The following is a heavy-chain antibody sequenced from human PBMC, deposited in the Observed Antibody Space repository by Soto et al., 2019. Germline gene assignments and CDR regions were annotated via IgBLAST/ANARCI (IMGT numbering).Heavy chain of an antibody. CDR2: IHWNDDK. CDR1: RFSLSVYGVR. CDR3: AHTKDSSGFLTS. V-gene: IGHV2-5*01. Sequence: SGPTLVNPTQTLTLTCSFPRFSLSVYGVRVICFRQPPGETLEWLALIHWNDDKRYSPYLKSRLTITKDTSKNQVVLTLTNLDPLDTGTYFCAHTKDSSGFLTSWGQGILVTVSS. D-gene: IGHD3-22*01. J-gene: IGHJ5*02.